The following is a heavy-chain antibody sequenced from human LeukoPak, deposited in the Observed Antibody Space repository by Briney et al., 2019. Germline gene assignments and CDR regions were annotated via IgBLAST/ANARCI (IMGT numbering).Heavy chain of an antibody. CDR2: IYYSGST. CDR3: ARFSRPGGSDFRDY. J-gene: IGHJ4*02. Sequence: SETPSLTCSVSGGSISSYHWSWIRQPPGKGLEWIGYIYYSGSTSYNPSLKSRVTISVDTSKNQFSLNLSSVTAADTAVYYCARFSRPGGSDFRDYWGQGTLVTVSS. D-gene: IGHD2-21*02. CDR1: GGSISSYH. V-gene: IGHV4-59*08.